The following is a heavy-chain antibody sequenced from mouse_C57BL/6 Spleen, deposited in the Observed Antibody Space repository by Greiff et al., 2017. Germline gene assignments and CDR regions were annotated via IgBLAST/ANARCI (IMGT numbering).Heavy chain of an antibody. D-gene: IGHD1-1*01. CDR1: GYAFSSSW. CDR3: AREKYYGSSPYAMDY. CDR2: IYPGDGDT. Sequence: QVQLQQSGPELVKPGASVKISCKASGYAFSSSWMNWVKQRPGKGLEWIGRIYPGDGDTNYNGKFKGKATLTADKSSSTAYMQLSSLTSEDSAVYFCAREKYYGSSPYAMDYWGQGTSVTVSS. J-gene: IGHJ4*01. V-gene: IGHV1-82*01.